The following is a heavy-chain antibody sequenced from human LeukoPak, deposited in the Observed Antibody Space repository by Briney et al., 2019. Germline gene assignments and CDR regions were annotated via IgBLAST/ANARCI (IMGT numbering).Heavy chain of an antibody. J-gene: IGHJ4*02. CDR1: GFTFSNYW. Sequence: GGSLRLSCAVSGFTFSNYWMGWVRQAPGKGLEWVANIKTDGYDKYYADSVKGRFTISRDNAKNSLYLQMDSLRAEDTAVYYCARALYNHGWFPDYFDSWGQGTLVTVSS. CDR2: IKTDGYDK. D-gene: IGHD6-19*01. CDR3: ARALYNHGWFPDYFDS. V-gene: IGHV3-7*01.